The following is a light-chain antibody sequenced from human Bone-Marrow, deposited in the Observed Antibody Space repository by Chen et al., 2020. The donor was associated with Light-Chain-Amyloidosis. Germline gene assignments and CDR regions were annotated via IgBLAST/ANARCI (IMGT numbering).Light chain of an antibody. V-gene: IGLV1-44*01. CDR3: AAWDDSLNGHVV. J-gene: IGLJ2*01. CDR2: SNN. Sequence: QSVLTQPPSASGTPGQRVTISCSGSSSNIVSNTVNWYQQLPGTAPTLLIYSNNQRPSGVPDRFSGYKSGTSDSLAIGGLQSEDEADYYCAAWDDSLNGHVVFGGGTKLTVL. CDR1: SSNIVSNT.